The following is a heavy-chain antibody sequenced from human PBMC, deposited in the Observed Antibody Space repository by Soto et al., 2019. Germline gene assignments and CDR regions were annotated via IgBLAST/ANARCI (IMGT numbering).Heavy chain of an antibody. D-gene: IGHD6-13*01. V-gene: IGHV4-31*03. CDR3: ARYRISGSWSKFDY. Sequence: QVLLQESGPGLMKPSQTLSLTCTVSGLTISSASYYWSWIRQHPGKGLEWVGNIYYNGRTYYSPSLKSRVTLWVDTSTNQFSLRLASVTAADTAVYYCARYRISGSWSKFDYWGQGTLVTVSS. CDR2: IYYNGRT. J-gene: IGHJ4*02. CDR1: GLTISSASYY.